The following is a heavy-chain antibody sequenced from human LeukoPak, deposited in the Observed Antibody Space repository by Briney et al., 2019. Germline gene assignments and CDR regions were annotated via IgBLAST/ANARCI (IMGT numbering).Heavy chain of an antibody. CDR1: GFSFSNYG. J-gene: IGHJ4*02. D-gene: IGHD3-22*01. CDR2: IRYDGSKK. V-gene: IGHV3-30*02. Sequence: PGGSLRLSCAASGFSFSNYGMQWVRQAPGKGLEWVAFIRYDGSKKDYTDSVKGRFTISGDNSKNTLFLQMNSLRVEDTAVYYCAKGGYKYDSSGHNYFDYWGQGTLVTVSS. CDR3: AKGGYKYDSSGHNYFDY.